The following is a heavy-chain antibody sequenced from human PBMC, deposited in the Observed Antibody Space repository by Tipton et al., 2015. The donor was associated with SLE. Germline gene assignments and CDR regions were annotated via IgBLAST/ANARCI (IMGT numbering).Heavy chain of an antibody. CDR2: ISGGGGST. D-gene: IGHD1/OR15-1a*01. CDR1: GFTFSSYA. CDR3: AKFEKTTDFYLDS. Sequence: VQLVQSGGGLIQSGGSLRLSCATSGFTFSSYALSWVRRAPGKGLEWVSAISGGGGSTYYADFVKGRFSISIDKSKKTLFLQMNSLRVDDTATYYYAKFEKTTDFYLDSWGQGTLVSVSS. V-gene: IGHV3-23*04. J-gene: IGHJ4*02.